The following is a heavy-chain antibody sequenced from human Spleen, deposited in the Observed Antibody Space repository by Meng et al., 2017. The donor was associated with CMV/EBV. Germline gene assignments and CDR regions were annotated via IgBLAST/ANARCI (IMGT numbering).Heavy chain of an antibody. CDR2: ISLKDSST. Sequence: GGSLRLSCAASGVTFSDYYVNWIRQPPGKGLEWVSYISLKDSSTSFSDSVKGRFTISRDNANKSVFLQMKGLRAEDTAVYYCAKELGNGMDVWGQGTAVTVSS. CDR3: AKELGNGMDV. J-gene: IGHJ6*02. D-gene: IGHD7-27*01. V-gene: IGHV3-11*04. CDR1: GVTFSDYY.